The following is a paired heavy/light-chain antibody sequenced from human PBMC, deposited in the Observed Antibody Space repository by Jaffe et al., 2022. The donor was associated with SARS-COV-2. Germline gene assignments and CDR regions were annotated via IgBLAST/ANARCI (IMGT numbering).Light chain of an antibody. CDR1: QSVSSN. V-gene: IGKV3-15*01. CDR2: GAS. CDR3: QQYNNWPPYT. J-gene: IGKJ2*01. Sequence: EIVMTQSPATLSVSPGERATLSCRASQSVSSNLAWYQQKPGRAPRLLIYGASTRATGIPARFSGSGSGTEFTLTISSLQSEDFAIYYCQQYNNWPPYTFGQGTKLEIK.
Heavy chain of an antibody. CDR1: GGSITTSSSYY. V-gene: IGHV4-39*01. D-gene: IGHD3-10*01. J-gene: IGHJ4*02. CDR3: ARLLWFGSYYFDY. Sequence: QLQLQESGPGMVKPSETLSLTCTVSGGSITTSSSYYWGWIRQPPEKGLEWIGSIYYTGSTYYNPSLTSRVTISVDTSRNQFSLELSSVTAADTAIYYCARLLWFGSYYFDYWGQGTLVTVSS. CDR2: IYYTGST.